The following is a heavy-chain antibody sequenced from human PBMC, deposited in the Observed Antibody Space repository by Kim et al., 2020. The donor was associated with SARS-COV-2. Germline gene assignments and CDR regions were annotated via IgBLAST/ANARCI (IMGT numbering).Heavy chain of an antibody. J-gene: IGHJ4*02. CDR3: ARGQYSTGGVDY. V-gene: IGHV3-74*01. D-gene: IGHD6-6*01. Sequence: SYADSVKGRFTISRDNAKNTLYLQMNSLRAEDTAVYYCARGQYSTGGVDYWGQGTLVTVSS.